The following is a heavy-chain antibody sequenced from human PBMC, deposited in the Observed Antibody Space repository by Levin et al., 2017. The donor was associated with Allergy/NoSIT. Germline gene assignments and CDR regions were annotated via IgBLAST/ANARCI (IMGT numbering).Heavy chain of an antibody. CDR2: INHGGIT. J-gene: IGHJ5*02. D-gene: IGHD2-15*01. V-gene: IGHV4-34*01. CDR1: GGSFSGYH. CDR3: ARATLFRKLDP. Sequence: PSETLSLTCTVVGGSFSGYHWSWIRQSPGKGLEWIGEINHGGITEYNPSLKSRLSMSVDTSKKQFSLKLTSVTAADTGVYFCARATLFRKLDPWGQGTLVTVSA.